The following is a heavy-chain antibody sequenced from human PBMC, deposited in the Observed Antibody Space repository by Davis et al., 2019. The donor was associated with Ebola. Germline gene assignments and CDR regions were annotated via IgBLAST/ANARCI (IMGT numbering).Heavy chain of an antibody. CDR2: ISSYNGNT. Sequence: ASVKVSCKASGYTFTSYGISWVRQAPGQGLEWMGWISSYNGNTNYAQKLQGRVTMTRDTSTSTVYMELSSLRSEDTAVYYCARDIGSSSPDGMDVWGQGTTVTVSS. V-gene: IGHV1-18*04. J-gene: IGHJ6*02. CDR1: GYTFTSYG. CDR3: ARDIGSSSPDGMDV. D-gene: IGHD6-13*01.